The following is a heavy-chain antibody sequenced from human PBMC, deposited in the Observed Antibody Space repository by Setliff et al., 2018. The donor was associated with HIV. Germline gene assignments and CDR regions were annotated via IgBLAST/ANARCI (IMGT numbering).Heavy chain of an antibody. CDR3: ARGDVYCTNGVCYNQHYYYMEV. CDR2: IFYSGDT. V-gene: IGHV4-31*03. CDR1: GGTIASGGHY. Sequence: SETLSLTCTVSGGTIASGGHYWSWIRQHPGKGLEWIGYIFYSGDTSYNPSLKRRLTLSLDMSKNQFSLKVNSVTAVDTAVYYCARGDVYCTNGVCYNQHYYYMEVWGQGTTVTVSS. D-gene: IGHD2-8*01. J-gene: IGHJ6*02.